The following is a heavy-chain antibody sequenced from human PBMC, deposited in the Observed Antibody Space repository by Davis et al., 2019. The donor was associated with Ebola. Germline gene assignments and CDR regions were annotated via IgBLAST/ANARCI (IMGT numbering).Heavy chain of an antibody. CDR3: ARKRDLEYSSSEFDY. CDR1: GYTFTGYY. CDR2: INPNSGGT. V-gene: IGHV1-2*04. J-gene: IGHJ4*02. Sequence: AASVKVSCKASGYTFTGYYMHWVRQAPGQGLEWMGWINPNSGGTNYAQKFQGWVTMTRDTSISTAYMELSSLRSEDTAVYYCARKRDLEYSSSEFDYWGQGTLVTVSS. D-gene: IGHD6-6*01.